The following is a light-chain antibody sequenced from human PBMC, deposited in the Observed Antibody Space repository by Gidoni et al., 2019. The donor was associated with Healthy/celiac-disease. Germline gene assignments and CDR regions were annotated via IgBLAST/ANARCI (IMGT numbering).Light chain of an antibody. V-gene: IGKV1-5*03. CDR3: QQYNSYST. Sequence: DIQMPQSPSTLSASVGDRVTITCRASQSISSWLAWYQQKPGNSPKRLIYNASSLESGVPSRFSGSGSGTEFTLTISSLQPDDFATYYCQQYNSYSTFGQGTKLEIK. CDR2: NAS. J-gene: IGKJ2*02. CDR1: QSISSW.